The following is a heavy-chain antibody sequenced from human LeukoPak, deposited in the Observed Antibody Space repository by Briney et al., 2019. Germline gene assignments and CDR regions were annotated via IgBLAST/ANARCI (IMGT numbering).Heavy chain of an antibody. CDR1: GDSVSIYY. CDR3: ARGGTTVTPGLLWFDP. V-gene: IGHV4-59*02. Sequence: SETLSLTCTVSGDSVSIYYWSWIRQPPGKGLEWIGYIYYRGNTNYNPSLKSRVTMAVDTSKNQFSLKLSSVTAADTAVYYCARGGTTVTPGLLWFDPWGQGTLVTVSS. CDR2: IYYRGNT. D-gene: IGHD4-17*01. J-gene: IGHJ5*02.